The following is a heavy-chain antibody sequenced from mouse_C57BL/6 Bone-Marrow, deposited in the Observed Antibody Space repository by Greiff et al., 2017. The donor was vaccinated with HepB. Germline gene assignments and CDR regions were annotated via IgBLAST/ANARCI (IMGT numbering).Heavy chain of an antibody. V-gene: IGHV1-75*01. CDR1: GYTFTDYY. CDR2: IFPGSGST. Sequence: VQGVESGPELVKPGASVKISCKASGYTFTDYYINWVKQRPGQGLEWIGWIFPGSGSTYYNEKFKGKATLTVDKSSSTAYMLLSSLTSEDSAVYFCARSGVVATDWYFDVWGTGTTVTVSS. D-gene: IGHD1-1*01. CDR3: ARSGVVATDWYFDV. J-gene: IGHJ1*03.